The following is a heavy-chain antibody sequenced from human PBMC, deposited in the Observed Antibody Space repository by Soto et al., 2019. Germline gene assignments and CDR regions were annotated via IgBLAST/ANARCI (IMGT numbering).Heavy chain of an antibody. CDR2: ISSSSSYI. D-gene: IGHD2-15*01. J-gene: IGHJ4*02. CDR1: GFTFSSYS. V-gene: IGHV3-21*01. Sequence: EVQLVESGGGLVKPGGSLRLSCAASGFTFSSYSMNWVRQAPGKGLEWVSSISSSSSYIYYAASVKGRFTISRDNAKNSLYLQMNSLRAEDTAVYYCARDLTVVAATLDYWGQGTLVTFSS. CDR3: ARDLTVVAATLDY.